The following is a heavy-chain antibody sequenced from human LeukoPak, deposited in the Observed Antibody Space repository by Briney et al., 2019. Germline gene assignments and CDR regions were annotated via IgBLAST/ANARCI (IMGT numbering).Heavy chain of an antibody. Sequence: SETLSLTCTVPGGSISSYYWSWIRQPAGKGLEWIGRIYTSGSTNYNPSLKSRVTMSVDTSKNQFSLKLSSVTAADTAVYYCAREENAPGTGSSWLFDYWGQGTLVTVSS. CDR2: IYTSGST. CDR3: AREENAPGTGSSWLFDY. D-gene: IGHD6-13*01. V-gene: IGHV4-4*07. CDR1: GGSISSYY. J-gene: IGHJ4*02.